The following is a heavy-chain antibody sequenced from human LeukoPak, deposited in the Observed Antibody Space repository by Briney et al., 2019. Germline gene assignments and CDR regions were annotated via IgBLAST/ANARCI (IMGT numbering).Heavy chain of an antibody. CDR1: GGSFSGYY. D-gene: IGHD4-11*01. V-gene: IGHV3-7*01. J-gene: IGHJ4*02. CDR2: IKQDGSEK. CDR3: ARDQQVYSNSLDY. Sequence: ASETLSLTCAVYGGSFSGYYWSWIRQPPGKGLEWVANIKQDGSEKYYVDSVKGRFTISRDNAKNSLYLQMNSLRAEDTAVYYCARDQQVYSNSLDYWGQGTLVTVSS.